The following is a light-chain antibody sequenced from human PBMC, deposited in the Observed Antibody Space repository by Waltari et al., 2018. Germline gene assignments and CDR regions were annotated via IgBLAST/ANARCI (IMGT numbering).Light chain of an antibody. Sequence: VLTQSPGTLSLSPGERATLPCRASQSLTKRYLAWYQQKPGQAPRLLIYGASSRAAGIPDGFSGSGSGTDFTLTISRLEPEDFAVYYCQQYGSSVLYTFGQGTKLEIK. CDR1: QSLTKRY. V-gene: IGKV3-20*01. J-gene: IGKJ2*01. CDR2: GAS. CDR3: QQYGSSVLYT.